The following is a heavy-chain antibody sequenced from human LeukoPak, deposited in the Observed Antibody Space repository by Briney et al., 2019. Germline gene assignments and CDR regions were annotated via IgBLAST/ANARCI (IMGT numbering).Heavy chain of an antibody. D-gene: IGHD1-26*01. Sequence: SETLFLTCAVYGGSFSGYYWSWIRQPPGKGLEWIGEINHSGSANYNPSLKSRVTVSVDTSKNQFSLKVSSVTAADTAVYYCARQRIVGATAPFDYWGQGTLVTVSS. CDR2: INHSGSA. CDR3: ARQRIVGATAPFDY. J-gene: IGHJ4*02. V-gene: IGHV4-34*01. CDR1: GGSFSGYY.